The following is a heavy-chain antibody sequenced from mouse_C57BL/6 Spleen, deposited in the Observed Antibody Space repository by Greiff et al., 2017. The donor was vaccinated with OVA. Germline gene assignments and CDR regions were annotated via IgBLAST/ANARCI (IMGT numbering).Heavy chain of an antibody. CDR1: GFSLTSYG. CDR3: ARKNYDYDDAMDD. Sequence: VQRVESGPGLVQPSQSLSITCTVSGFSLTSYGVHWVRQSPGKGLEWLGVIWSGGSTDYNAAFISRLSISKDNSKSQVFFKMNSLQADDTAIYYCARKNYDYDDAMDDWGQGTSVTVSS. CDR2: IWSGGST. J-gene: IGHJ4*01. V-gene: IGHV2-2*01. D-gene: IGHD2-4*01.